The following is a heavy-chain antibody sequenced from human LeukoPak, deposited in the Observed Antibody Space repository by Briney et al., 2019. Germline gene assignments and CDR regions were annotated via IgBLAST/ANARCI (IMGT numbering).Heavy chain of an antibody. CDR2: IYYSGST. CDR3: ARHSRGYSGYNLDY. J-gene: IGHJ4*02. CDR1: GGSISSYY. V-gene: IGHV4-59*08. D-gene: IGHD5-12*01. Sequence: SETLSLTCTVSGGSISSYYWSWIRQPPGKGLEWIGYIYYSGSTNYNPSLKSRVTISVDTSKNQFSLKLSSVTAADTAVYYCARHSRGYSGYNLDYWGQGTLVTVSS.